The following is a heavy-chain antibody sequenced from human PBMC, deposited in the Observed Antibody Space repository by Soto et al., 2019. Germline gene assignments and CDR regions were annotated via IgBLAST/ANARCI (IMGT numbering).Heavy chain of an antibody. CDR3: ARAYYYDSSGYYYDY. CDR1: GGTFSSYA. CDR2: IIPIFGTA. J-gene: IGHJ4*02. V-gene: IGHV1-69*13. D-gene: IGHD3-22*01. Sequence: ASVKVSCKASGGTFSSYAISCVRQAPGQGLEWMGGIIPIFGTANYAQKFQGRVTITADESTSTAYMELSSLRSEDTAVYYCARAYYYDSSGYYYDYWGQGTLVTVSS.